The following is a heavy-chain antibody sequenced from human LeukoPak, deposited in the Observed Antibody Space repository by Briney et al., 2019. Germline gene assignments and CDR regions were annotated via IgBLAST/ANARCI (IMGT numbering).Heavy chain of an antibody. CDR2: ISYDGSNK. V-gene: IGHV3-30*18. CDR1: GFTFSSYG. J-gene: IGHJ6*03. CDR3: AKGGDYYDSSGPYYYYYMDV. Sequence: GGSLRLSCAASGFTFSSYGMHWVRQAPGKGLEWVAVISYDGSNKYYADSVKGRFTISRDNSKNTLYLQMNSLRAEDTAVYYCAKGGDYYDSSGPYYYYYMDVWGKGTTVTVSS. D-gene: IGHD3-22*01.